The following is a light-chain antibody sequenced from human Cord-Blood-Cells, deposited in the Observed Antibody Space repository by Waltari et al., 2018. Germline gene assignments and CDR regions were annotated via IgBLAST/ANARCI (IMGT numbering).Light chain of an antibody. V-gene: IGLV2-11*01. CDR1: SSDVGGYNY. Sequence: QSALTQPRSVSGSPGQSVTISCTGTSSDVGGYNYVSWYQQNPGKAPKLMIYDVSKRPSGVPDRFSGSKSGNTASLTISGLQAEDEADYYCCSYAGSYTCFGTGTKVTVL. CDR2: DVS. CDR3: CSYAGSYTC. J-gene: IGLJ1*01.